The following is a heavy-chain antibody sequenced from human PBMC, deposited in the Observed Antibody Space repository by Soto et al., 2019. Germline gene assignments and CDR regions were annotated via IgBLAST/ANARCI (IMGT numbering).Heavy chain of an antibody. J-gene: IGHJ6*02. CDR1: GGSISSGDYY. CDR2: IYYSGST. D-gene: IGHD3-3*01. CDR3: ARDGYYDFWSGYYKGPNYYYGMDV. Sequence: QVQLQESGPGLVKPSQTLSLTCTVSGGSISSGDYYWSWIRQPPGKGLEWIGYIYYSGSTYYNPSLKSRVTISVDTSKNQFSLKLSSVTAADTAVYYCARDGYYDFWSGYYKGPNYYYGMDVWGQGTTVTVSS. V-gene: IGHV4-30-4*01.